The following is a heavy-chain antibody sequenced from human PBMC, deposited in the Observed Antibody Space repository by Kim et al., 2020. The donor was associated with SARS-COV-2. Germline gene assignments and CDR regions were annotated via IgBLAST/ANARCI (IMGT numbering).Heavy chain of an antibody. Sequence: GSTDYTPSLKSRVTISVDTSKNQFSLKLTSVTAADTAVYYCAGSWFSFDSWGQGTLVTVSS. V-gene: IGHV4-39*01. D-gene: IGHD6-13*01. J-gene: IGHJ4*02. CDR3: AGSWFSFDS. CDR2: GST.